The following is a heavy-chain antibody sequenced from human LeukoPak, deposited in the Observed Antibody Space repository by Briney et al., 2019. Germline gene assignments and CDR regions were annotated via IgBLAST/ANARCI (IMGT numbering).Heavy chain of an antibody. CDR2: ILYSGST. CDR3: ARAPYYYYVDV. V-gene: IGHV4-59*01. CDR1: GGSLSSFY. J-gene: IGHJ6*03. Sequence: SETLSLTCTVPGGSLSSFYWSRIRQPPGKGLEWIGYILYSGSTNYNPSLKSRVTISVDTSKNQFSLKLRSVTAADTAVYYCARAPYYYYVDVWAKGTTVTVSS.